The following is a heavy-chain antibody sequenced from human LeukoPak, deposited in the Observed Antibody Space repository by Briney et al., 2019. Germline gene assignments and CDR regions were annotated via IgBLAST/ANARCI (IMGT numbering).Heavy chain of an antibody. CDR2: MYSGGST. V-gene: IGHV3-53*04. J-gene: IGHJ4*02. CDR3: ARGGGDYNPFDY. D-gene: IGHD4-17*01. Sequence: GGSLRLSCAVSGFTVSTNYMSWVRQAPGKGLEWVSVMYSGGSTYYADSVKGRFTISRHNSKNTLYLEINSLRPDDKAVYYCARGGGDYNPFDYWGQGTLVTVSS. CDR1: GFTVSTNY.